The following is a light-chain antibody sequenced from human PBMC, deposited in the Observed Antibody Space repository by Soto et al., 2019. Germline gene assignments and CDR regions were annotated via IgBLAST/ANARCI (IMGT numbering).Light chain of an antibody. CDR2: GAS. CDR3: QQYMSSVT. CDR1: QSVDTTF. J-gene: IGKJ1*01. Sequence: EIVLTQSPGSLSLSPGQRATLSCRASQSVDTTFFAWYHKKPGQAPRLLIYGASKRATGIPDRFSGSESGTDFTLIISRLEPEDFAVYYCQQYMSSVTFGQGTKVAIK. V-gene: IGKV3-20*01.